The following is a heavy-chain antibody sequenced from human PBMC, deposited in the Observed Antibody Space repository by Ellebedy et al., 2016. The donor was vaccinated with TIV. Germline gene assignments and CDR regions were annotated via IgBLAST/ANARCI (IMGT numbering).Heavy chain of an antibody. Sequence: AASVKVSCKASGYTFNSYYMHWVRQAPGQGLEWMGIINPIGNGTNYAQNFQGRVTMTRDTSTSTVYMELSSLRSEDTAVYYCARALYTGTYHSYYGMDVWGQGTTVTVSS. D-gene: IGHD1-26*01. CDR2: INPIGNGT. CDR3: ARALYTGTYHSYYGMDV. V-gene: IGHV1-46*02. CDR1: GYTFNSYY. J-gene: IGHJ6*02.